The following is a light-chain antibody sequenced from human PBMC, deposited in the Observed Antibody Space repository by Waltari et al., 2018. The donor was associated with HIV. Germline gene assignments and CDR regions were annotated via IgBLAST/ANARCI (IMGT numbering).Light chain of an antibody. CDR3: LSADTSVTWV. J-gene: IGLJ3*02. CDR2: KDT. V-gene: IGLV3-25*03. CDR1: ALPKKY. Sequence: SYELTQPPSVSVSPGQTARINCSGDALPKKYAYWYQQKPGQAPVLVIYKDTERPSGIPERFSGSSSGTTVTLTISGVQAEDDADYYCLSADTSVTWVFGGGTKLTVL.